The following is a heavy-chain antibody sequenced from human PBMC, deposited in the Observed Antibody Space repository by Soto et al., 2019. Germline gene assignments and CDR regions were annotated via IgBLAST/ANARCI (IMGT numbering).Heavy chain of an antibody. J-gene: IGHJ4*02. V-gene: IGHV3-23*01. CDR1: GFTFSSYA. Sequence: EVQLLESGGGLVQPGGSLRLSCAASGFTFSSYAMSWVRQAPGKGLEWVSAISGSGGSTYYADSVKGRFTISRDNSKNTLYLQMNSLGAEDTAVYYCAKWWSGGDIAAAGTHFAYWGQGTLVTVSS. CDR2: ISGSGGST. D-gene: IGHD6-13*01. CDR3: AKWWSGGDIAAAGTHFAY.